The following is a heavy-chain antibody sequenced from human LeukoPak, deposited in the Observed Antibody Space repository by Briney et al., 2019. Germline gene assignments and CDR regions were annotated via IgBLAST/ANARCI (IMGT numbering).Heavy chain of an antibody. CDR1: GGSISSSSYY. V-gene: IGHV4-39*07. D-gene: IGHD2-21*02. CDR3: ASSPRLQPLSKYYYYYYYMDV. J-gene: IGHJ6*03. CDR2: IYYSGST. Sequence: SETLSLTCTVSGGSISSSSYYWGWIRQPPGKGLEWIGSIYYSGSTYYNPSLKSRVTISADTSKNQFSLKLSSVTAADTAVYYCASSPRLQPLSKYYYYYYYMDVWGKGATVTISS.